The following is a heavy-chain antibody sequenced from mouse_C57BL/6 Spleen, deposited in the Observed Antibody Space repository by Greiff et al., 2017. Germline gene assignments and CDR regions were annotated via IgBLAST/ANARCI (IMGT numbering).Heavy chain of an antibody. D-gene: IGHD2-1*01. CDR3: ARDGKNGNYAWFAY. CDR1: GFTFSSYA. CDR2: ISDGGSYT. Sequence: EVHLVESGGGLVKPGGSLKLSCAASGFTFSSYAMSWVRQTPEKRLEWVATISDGGSYTYYPDNVKGRFTISRDNAKNNLYLQMSHLKSEDTAMYYCARDGKNGNYAWFAYWGQGTLVTVSA. J-gene: IGHJ3*01. V-gene: IGHV5-4*01.